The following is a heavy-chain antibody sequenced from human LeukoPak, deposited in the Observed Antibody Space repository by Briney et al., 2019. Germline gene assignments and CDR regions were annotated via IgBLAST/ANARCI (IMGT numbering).Heavy chain of an antibody. CDR2: IYPGDSDT. D-gene: IGHD3-22*01. CDR3: ARQIHYYDSSGYYSYFDY. J-gene: IGHJ4*02. Sequence: GESLKISRKGSGYSFTSYWIGWVRQMPGKGLEWMGIIYPGDSDTRYSPSFQGQVTISADKSISTAYLQWSSLKASDTAMYYCARQIHYYDSSGYYSYFDYWGQGTLVAVSS. CDR1: GYSFTSYW. V-gene: IGHV5-51*01.